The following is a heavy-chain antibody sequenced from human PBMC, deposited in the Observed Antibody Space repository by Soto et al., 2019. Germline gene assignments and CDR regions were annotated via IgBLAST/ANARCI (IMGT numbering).Heavy chain of an antibody. CDR3: ARTLALSPFYDY. CDR1: GDSVSSYSAA. D-gene: IGHD3-16*01. J-gene: IGHJ4*02. Sequence: SQTLSLTCAISGDSVSSYSAAWNWIRPSPSRGLEWLGRTFYRSKWSYEYAASVKSRITIHPDTSKNQFSLQLNSVTPEDTAVYYCARTLALSPFYDYWGQGTLVTVSS. CDR2: TFYRSKWSY. V-gene: IGHV6-1*01.